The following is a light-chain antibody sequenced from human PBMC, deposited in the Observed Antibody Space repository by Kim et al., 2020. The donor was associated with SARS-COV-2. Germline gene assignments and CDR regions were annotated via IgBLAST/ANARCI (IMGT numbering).Light chain of an antibody. Sequence: PGERATPSCKASQGVDSKLAWYQQRPGQAPRLLIYAASTMATGIPARFSGSGSGTEFTLTISSLQSEDFALYYCQQYNTWPPVYTFGQGTKLEI. J-gene: IGKJ2*01. CDR3: QQYNTWPPVYT. V-gene: IGKV3-15*01. CDR2: AAS. CDR1: QGVDSK.